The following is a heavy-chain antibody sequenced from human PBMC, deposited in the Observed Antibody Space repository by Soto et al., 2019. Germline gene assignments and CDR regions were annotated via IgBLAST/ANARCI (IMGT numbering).Heavy chain of an antibody. CDR3: ATWLLREHGFDV. V-gene: IGHV3-53*01. Sequence: LRLSCAASGFSVNGKKYITWVRQAPGKGLEWVSAVYLTEGTYYADSVKGRFIVSLDSSRTTVYLQMNSLGPEDTAAYYCATWLLREHGFDVWGPGTMVTVSS. CDR1: GFSVNGKKY. D-gene: IGHD6-19*01. J-gene: IGHJ3*01. CDR2: VYLTEGT.